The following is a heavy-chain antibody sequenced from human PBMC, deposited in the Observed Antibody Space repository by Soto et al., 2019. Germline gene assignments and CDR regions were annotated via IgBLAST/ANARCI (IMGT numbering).Heavy chain of an antibody. Sequence: ASVKVSCKASGYTFTSYAMHWVRQAPGQRLEWMGWINAGNGNTKYSQKFQGRVTITRDTSASTAYMELSSLRSEDTAVYYCATDKGYDSSGYYYVSLYYFDYWGQGTLVTVSS. CDR2: INAGNGNT. CDR1: GYTFTSYA. D-gene: IGHD3-22*01. CDR3: ATDKGYDSSGYYYVSLYYFDY. V-gene: IGHV1-3*01. J-gene: IGHJ4*02.